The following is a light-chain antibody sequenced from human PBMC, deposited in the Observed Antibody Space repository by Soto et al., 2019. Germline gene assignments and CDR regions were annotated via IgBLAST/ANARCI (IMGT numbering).Light chain of an antibody. CDR3: SSYRSSSTLDV. Sequence: QSVLTQPASVSGSRGQSITVSCTGTSSDGGGYNYVSWYQQYPDKAPKLMIYEVSNRPSGVSNRFSGSKSGNTASLTISGLQAEDEADYYCSSYRSSSTLDVFGTGTKVTVL. CDR1: SSDGGGYNY. V-gene: IGLV2-14*01. J-gene: IGLJ1*01. CDR2: EVS.